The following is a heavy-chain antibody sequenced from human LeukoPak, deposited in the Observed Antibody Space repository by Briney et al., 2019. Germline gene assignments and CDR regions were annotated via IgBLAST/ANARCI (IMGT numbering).Heavy chain of an antibody. D-gene: IGHD5-12*01. CDR3: AKTYGGYDSDAFDI. J-gene: IGHJ3*02. V-gene: IGHV3-23*01. Sequence: PGGSLRLSCAASGFTFSSYAMSWVRQAPGKGLEWVSAISGSGISTNYADSVKGRFTISRDDSKNTLYLQMDSLEAEHTALYYCAKTYGGYDSDAFDIWGQGTVVTVSS. CDR2: ISGSGIST. CDR1: GFTFSSYA.